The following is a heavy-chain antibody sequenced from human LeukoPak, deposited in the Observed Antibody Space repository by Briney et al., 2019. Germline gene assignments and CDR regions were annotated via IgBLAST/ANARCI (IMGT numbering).Heavy chain of an antibody. CDR1: GFTFSSYS. CDR2: ISSSSSYI. Sequence: GGSLRLSCAASGFTFSSYSMNWVRQAPGKGLEWVSSISSSSSYIYYADSVKGRFTISRDNAKNSLYLQMNSLGAEDTAVYYCARDDQLLFDYWGQGTLVTVSS. V-gene: IGHV3-21*01. CDR3: ARDDQLLFDY. D-gene: IGHD2-2*01. J-gene: IGHJ4*02.